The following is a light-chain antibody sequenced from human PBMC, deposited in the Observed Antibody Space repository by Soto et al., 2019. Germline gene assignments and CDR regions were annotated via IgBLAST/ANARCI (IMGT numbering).Light chain of an antibody. Sequence: DIQMTQSPSTMSASVGARLTIPGRASQTISRNLNWYQQKPGTAPKLLIYATSTLQSGVPSRFSGSGSGTDFTLAISNLQPEDFATYYCQQSDSIPITFGQGTRLEIK. V-gene: IGKV1-39*01. J-gene: IGKJ5*01. CDR2: ATS. CDR3: QQSDSIPIT. CDR1: QTISRN.